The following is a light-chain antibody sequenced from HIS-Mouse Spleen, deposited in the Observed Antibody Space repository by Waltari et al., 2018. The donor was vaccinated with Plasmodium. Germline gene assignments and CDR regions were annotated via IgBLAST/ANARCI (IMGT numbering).Light chain of an antibody. CDR2: DAS. J-gene: IGKJ3*01. V-gene: IGKV3-11*01. CDR3: QQRSNWPCT. CDR1: QSVSSY. Sequence: EIVLTQSPATLSLSPGERATLSCRASQSVSSYLAWYQQQPGQAPRLLIYDASNRATGIPSRFSGSVSGTYFTRTISSLEPEAFAVYYCQQRSNWPCTFGPGTKVDIK.